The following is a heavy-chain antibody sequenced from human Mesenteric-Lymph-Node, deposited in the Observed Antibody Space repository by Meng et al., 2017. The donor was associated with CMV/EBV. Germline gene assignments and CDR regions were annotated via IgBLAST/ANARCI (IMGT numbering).Heavy chain of an antibody. CDR1: GYTFTSYG. CDR2: ISAYNGNT. Sequence: ASVKVSCKASGYTFTSYGISWVRQAPGQGLEWMGWISAYNGNTNYAQKLQGRVTMTTDTSTSTAYMELSSLRSEDTAVYYCATLSPAGSFYTFDVWGQGTMVTVSS. J-gene: IGHJ3*01. D-gene: IGHD2/OR15-2a*01. V-gene: IGHV1-18*01. CDR3: ATLSPAGSFYTFDV.